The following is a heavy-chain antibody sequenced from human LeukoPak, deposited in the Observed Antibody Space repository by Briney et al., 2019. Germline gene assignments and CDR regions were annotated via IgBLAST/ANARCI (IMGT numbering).Heavy chain of an antibody. CDR3: ARARSTMTPDAFDI. J-gene: IGHJ3*02. CDR2: IIPIFGTA. Sequence: ASVKVSCKASGGTFSSYAISWVGQAPGQGLEWMGGIIPIFGTANYAQKFQGRVTITADESTSTAYMELSSLRSEDTAVYYCARARSTMTPDAFDIWGQGTMVTVSS. V-gene: IGHV1-69*13. CDR1: GGTFSSYA. D-gene: IGHD3-22*01.